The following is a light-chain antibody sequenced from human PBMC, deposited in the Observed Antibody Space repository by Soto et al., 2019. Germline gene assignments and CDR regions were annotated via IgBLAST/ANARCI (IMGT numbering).Light chain of an antibody. CDR1: QSISSY. Sequence: EIVLTQSPATLSLSPGERATLSCRASQSISSYLAWYQQKPGQAPRLLIYDASNRATGIPARFSGSGSGTGLTLTNSSLEPEDFAVYYCQQRSNFGQGTRLEIK. J-gene: IGKJ5*01. CDR3: QQRSN. V-gene: IGKV3-11*01. CDR2: DAS.